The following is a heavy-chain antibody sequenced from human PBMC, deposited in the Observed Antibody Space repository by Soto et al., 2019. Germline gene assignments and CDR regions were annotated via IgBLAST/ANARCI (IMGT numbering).Heavy chain of an antibody. Sequence: QVQLQESGPGLVKPSQTLSLTCTVSGGSISSGGYYWSWIRQHPGKGLEWIGYIYYSGSTFYNPSLKSRVTRSVDTSKNQFSLKLSSVTAADTAVYYCARDVWFGELTRGMDVWGQGTTVTVSS. V-gene: IGHV4-31*03. CDR3: ARDVWFGELTRGMDV. J-gene: IGHJ6*02. CDR1: GGSISSGGYY. CDR2: IYYSGST. D-gene: IGHD3-10*01.